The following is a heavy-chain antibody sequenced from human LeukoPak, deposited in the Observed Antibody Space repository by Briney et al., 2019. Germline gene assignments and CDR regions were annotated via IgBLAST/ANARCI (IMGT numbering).Heavy chain of an antibody. J-gene: IGHJ4*02. D-gene: IGHD7-27*01. CDR1: GYTFTSYD. Sequence: ASVKVSCKASGYTFTSYDFNWLRQATGQGPEWMGWMNPNSGATGYAQKLQGRVTMTRSASINTAYMELTNLRSEDTAVYYCVRAPRSWGFDYWGQGTLVTVSS. V-gene: IGHV1-8*01. CDR2: MNPNSGAT. CDR3: VRAPRSWGFDY.